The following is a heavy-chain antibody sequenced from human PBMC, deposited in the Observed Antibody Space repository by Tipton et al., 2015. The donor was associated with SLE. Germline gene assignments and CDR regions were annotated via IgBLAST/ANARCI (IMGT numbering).Heavy chain of an antibody. J-gene: IGHJ4*02. Sequence: TLSLTCTVSGGSISSYYWSWIRQPPGKGLEWIGEINHSGSTNYNPSLKSRVTISVDTSKNQFSLKLSSVTAADTAVYYCARADIAVAGALGYWGQGTLVTVSS. CDR3: ARADIAVAGALGY. CDR1: GGSISSYY. V-gene: IGHV4-34*01. CDR2: INHSGST. D-gene: IGHD6-19*01.